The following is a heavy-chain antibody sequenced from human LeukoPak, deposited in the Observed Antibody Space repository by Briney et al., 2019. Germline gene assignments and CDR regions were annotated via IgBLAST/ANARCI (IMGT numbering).Heavy chain of an antibody. D-gene: IGHD3-10*01. CDR3: VRGTPTPGMDY. J-gene: IGHJ4*02. V-gene: IGHV7-4-1*02. CDR2: IDTTTGNP. Sequence: ASVRVSCKASGYPFSSHFLNWVRQAPGQGLEWMGNIDTTTGNPRYAQDFTGRFVFSLDTSVSTAYLQITSLKADDTAAYYCVRGTPTPGMDYWGQGTQVTVSS. CDR1: GYPFSSHF.